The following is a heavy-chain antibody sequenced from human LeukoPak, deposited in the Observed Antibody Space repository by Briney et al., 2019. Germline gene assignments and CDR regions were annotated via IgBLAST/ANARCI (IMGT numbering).Heavy chain of an antibody. CDR2: INPNSGGT. D-gene: IGHD3-9*01. CDR3: ARWGGMYYDILTGYFDY. J-gene: IGHJ4*02. V-gene: IGHV1-2*02. CDR1: GYTFTGYY. Sequence: ASVKVSCKASGYTFTGYYMHWVRQAPGQGLEWMGWINPNSGGTNYAQKFQGRVTMTRDTSISTAYMELSRLRSDDTAVYYCARWGGMYYDILTGYFDYWGQGTLVTVSS.